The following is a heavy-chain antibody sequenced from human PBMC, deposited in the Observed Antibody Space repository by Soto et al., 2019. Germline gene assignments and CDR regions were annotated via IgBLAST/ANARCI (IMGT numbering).Heavy chain of an antibody. CDR3: AGPHDRAGLGT. V-gene: IGHV1-3*01. D-gene: IGHD1-1*01. CDR1: ENTFSTYL. Sequence: ALVKVSCKASENTFSTYLVHWVLQVHGEGLEWMGWHNGYNGQTEYSQKFQGRVTITRDTSAKTAYLELRSLTSEDTAVYYCAGPHDRAGLGTWGQGTLVTVSS. CDR2: HNGYNGQT. J-gene: IGHJ5*02.